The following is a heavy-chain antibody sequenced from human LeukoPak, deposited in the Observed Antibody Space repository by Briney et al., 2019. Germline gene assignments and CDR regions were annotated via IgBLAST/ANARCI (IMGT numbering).Heavy chain of an antibody. V-gene: IGHV3-74*01. Sequence: RAGGSLRLSCAASGNYWMHWVRQAPGKGLVWVSHINSDGSWTSYADSVKGRFTISKDNAKNTVYLQMNNLRAEDTAVYYCVSFYETYWGRGTLVTASS. CDR3: VSFYETY. CDR2: INSDGSWT. J-gene: IGHJ4*02. D-gene: IGHD2-2*01. CDR1: GNYW.